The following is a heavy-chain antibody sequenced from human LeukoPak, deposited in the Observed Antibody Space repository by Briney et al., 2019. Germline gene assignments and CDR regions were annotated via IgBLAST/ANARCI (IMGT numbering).Heavy chain of an antibody. V-gene: IGHV3-23*01. D-gene: IGHD2/OR15-2a*01. CDR2: ISGSGGST. CDR1: GFTFSSYA. CDR3: AKDRVSPGFNLFDP. Sequence: GGSLRLSCAASGFTFSSYAKSWVRQAPGKGLEWVSAISGSGGSTYYADSVKGRFTISRDNSKSTLFLQMNSLRAEDTAIYYCAKDRVSPGFNLFDPWGQGTLVTVSS. J-gene: IGHJ5*02.